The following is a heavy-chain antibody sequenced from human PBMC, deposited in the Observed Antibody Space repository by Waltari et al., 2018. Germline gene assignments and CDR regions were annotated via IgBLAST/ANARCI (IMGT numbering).Heavy chain of an antibody. V-gene: IGHV4-34*02. Sequence: QVHLQQWGAGLLKPSDTLSLTCAVYGGPFNDYYWNWIRQSPGKGLEWIGKIDHTGNTEYNPSLRGRVTISVDTTKSQFSLKVTSMTAADTAVYYCARQAVFDFWGQGTLVTVSS. J-gene: IGHJ4*02. CDR2: IDHTGNT. D-gene: IGHD6-19*01. CDR3: ARQAVFDF. CDR1: GGPFNDYY.